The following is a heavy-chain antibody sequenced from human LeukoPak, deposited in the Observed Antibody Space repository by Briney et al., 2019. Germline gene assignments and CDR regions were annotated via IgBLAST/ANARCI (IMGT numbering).Heavy chain of an antibody. D-gene: IGHD6-13*01. Sequence: ASVKVSCKTSGYTFTGYDINWVRQAPGQGLEWMGWMKSNSGDTHFAQKFQGRVTMTRNISISTAFMELSSLRSGDTAVYYCARGEYSSSWYPFDYWGQGSLVTVSS. V-gene: IGHV1-8*01. CDR1: GYTFTGYD. J-gene: IGHJ4*02. CDR3: ARGEYSSSWYPFDY. CDR2: MKSNSGDT.